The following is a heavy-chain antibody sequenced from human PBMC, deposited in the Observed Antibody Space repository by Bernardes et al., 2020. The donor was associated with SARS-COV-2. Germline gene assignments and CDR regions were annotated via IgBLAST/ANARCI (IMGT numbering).Heavy chain of an antibody. CDR1: GDSISSYY. J-gene: IGHJ4*02. V-gene: IGHV4-59*01. Sequence: SETLSLTCTVSGDSISSYYWTWIRQPPGKGLEWIGCFYYSGGTNYNPSLKSRVTMSLDTSKNQFSLKLSSVTAVDTAIYYCARAMGSGSSAPFDYWGQGTLVTVSS. CDR2: FYYSGGT. CDR3: ARAMGSGSSAPFDY. D-gene: IGHD3-10*01.